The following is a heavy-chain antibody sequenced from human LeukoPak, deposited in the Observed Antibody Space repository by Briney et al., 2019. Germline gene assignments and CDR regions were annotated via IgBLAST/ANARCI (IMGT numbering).Heavy chain of an antibody. V-gene: IGHV3-23*01. D-gene: IGHD2-15*01. CDR2: ISGSGDST. CDR1: GFTFSSYA. J-gene: IGHJ6*02. Sequence: PGGSLRLSCAASGFTFSSYAMRWVRQAPGKGLEWVSGISGSGDSTDYADSVKGRFTISRDNSKNTLYLQMNSLRPEDTAVYYCAKGVVAATNAAYYGMDVWGQGTTVTVSS. CDR3: AKGVVAATNAAYYGMDV.